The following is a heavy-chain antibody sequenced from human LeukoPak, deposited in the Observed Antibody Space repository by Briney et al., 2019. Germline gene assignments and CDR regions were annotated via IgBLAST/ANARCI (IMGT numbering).Heavy chain of an antibody. CDR2: LNPNSGGT. D-gene: IGHD3-3*01. Sequence: ASVTVSCKAFGYSFSGHYISWVRQAPGQGLEWMGWLNPNSGGTNYAQKFQGRVTMTRDTSISTAYMELRSLRFDDTAVYYCARDPLFTMFGVGRPRDDYWGQGTLVTVSS. CDR1: GYSFSGHY. V-gene: IGHV1-2*02. J-gene: IGHJ4*02. CDR3: ARDPLFTMFGVGRPRDDY.